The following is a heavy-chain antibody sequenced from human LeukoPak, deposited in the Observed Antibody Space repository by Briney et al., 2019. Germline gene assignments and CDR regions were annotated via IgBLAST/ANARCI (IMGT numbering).Heavy chain of an antibody. D-gene: IGHD5-18*01. Sequence: GGSLRLSCAASGFTFSGSAMHWVRQASGKGLEWVGRIRSKANSYATAYAASVKGRFTISRDDSKNTAYLQMNSLKTEDTAVYYCTRQGTAMVTFDYWGQGTLVTVSS. J-gene: IGHJ4*02. CDR2: IRSKANSYAT. V-gene: IGHV3-73*01. CDR3: TRQGTAMVTFDY. CDR1: GFTFSGSA.